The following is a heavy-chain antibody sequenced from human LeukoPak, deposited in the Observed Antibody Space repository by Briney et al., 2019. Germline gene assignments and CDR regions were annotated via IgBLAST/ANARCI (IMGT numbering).Heavy chain of an antibody. V-gene: IGHV4-4*07. CDR1: GGSISSYC. D-gene: IGHD6-19*01. CDR3: ARDPGRPGYSSGWLYNWFDP. Sequence: SETLSLTCTVSGGSISSYCWSWIRQPAGKGLEWIGRIYTSGSTNYNPSLKSRVTMSVDTSKNQFSLKLSSVTAADTAVYYCARDPGRPGYSSGWLYNWFDPWGQGTLVTVSS. CDR2: IYTSGST. J-gene: IGHJ5*02.